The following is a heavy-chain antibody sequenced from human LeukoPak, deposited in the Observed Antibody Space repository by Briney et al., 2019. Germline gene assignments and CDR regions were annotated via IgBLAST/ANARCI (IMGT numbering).Heavy chain of an antibody. CDR3: ASDRDGYNYLRYLDY. Sequence: SETLSLTCTVSGGSISSSSYYWGWIRQPPGKGLEWIGSIYYSGSTYYNPSLKSRVTISVDTSKNQFSLKLSSVTAADTAVYYCASDRDGYNYLRYLDYWGQGTLVTVSS. V-gene: IGHV4-39*01. J-gene: IGHJ4*02. D-gene: IGHD5-24*01. CDR2: IYYSGST. CDR1: GGSISSSSYY.